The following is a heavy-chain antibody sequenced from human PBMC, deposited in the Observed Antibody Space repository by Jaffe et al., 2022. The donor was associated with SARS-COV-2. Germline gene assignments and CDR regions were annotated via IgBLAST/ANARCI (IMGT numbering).Heavy chain of an antibody. V-gene: IGHV3-7*01. CDR2: IKQDGSEK. Sequence: EVQLVESGGGLVQPGGSLRLSCAASGFTFSSYWMSWVRQAPGKGLEWVANIKQDGSEKYYVDSVKGRFTISRDNAKNSLYLQMNSLRAEDTAVYYCARERLMGSSWYTLSDRRRRFDYWGQGTLVTVSS. J-gene: IGHJ4*02. CDR1: GFTFSSYW. D-gene: IGHD6-13*01. CDR3: ARERLMGSSWYTLSDRRRRFDY.